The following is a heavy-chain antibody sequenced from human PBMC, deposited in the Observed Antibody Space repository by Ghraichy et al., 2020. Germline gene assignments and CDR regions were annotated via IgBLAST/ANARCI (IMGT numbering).Heavy chain of an antibody. D-gene: IGHD3-22*01. J-gene: IGHJ4*02. CDR1: GGSISSSSYY. CDR3: ARYDSSGYYYEGYFDN. CDR2: IYYSRST. Sequence: SETLSLTCTVSGGSISSSSYYWDWIRQPPGKGLEWIGSIYYSRSTYYNPSLKSRVTISVDTSKNQFSLKLSSVTAADTAVYYCARYDSSGYYYEGYFDNWGQGTLVTVSS. V-gene: IGHV4-39*01.